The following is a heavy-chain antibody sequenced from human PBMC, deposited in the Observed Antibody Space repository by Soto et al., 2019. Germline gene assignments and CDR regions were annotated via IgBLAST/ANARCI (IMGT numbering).Heavy chain of an antibody. D-gene: IGHD6-19*01. J-gene: IGHJ2*01. CDR2: ISGSGSST. Sequence: EVQLLESGGGLVQPGGSLRLSCAASGFTFSSYAMSWVRQAPGKGLEWVSAISGSGSSTYYADFVKGRFTISRDNSNNAMYKLLNSLRAEDTAVHYCAKGECSSGTNWYFDLWGRGTLFTVSS. CDR3: AKGECSSGTNWYFDL. V-gene: IGHV3-23*01. CDR1: GFTFSSYA.